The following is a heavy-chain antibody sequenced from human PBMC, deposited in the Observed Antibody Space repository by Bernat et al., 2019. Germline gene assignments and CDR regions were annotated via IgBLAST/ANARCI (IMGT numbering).Heavy chain of an antibody. CDR2: IWYDGSNK. D-gene: IGHD2-15*01. Sequence: QVQLVESGGGVVQPGRSLRLSCAASGFTFSSYGMHWVRQAPGKGLEWVAVIWYDGSNKYYADSVKGRFTISRDNSKNTLYLQMNSLRAEDTAVYYCARDPAPRGVVAARGWFDPWGQETLVTVSS. CDR1: GFTFSSYG. J-gene: IGHJ5*02. CDR3: ARDPAPRGVVAARGWFDP. V-gene: IGHV3-33*01.